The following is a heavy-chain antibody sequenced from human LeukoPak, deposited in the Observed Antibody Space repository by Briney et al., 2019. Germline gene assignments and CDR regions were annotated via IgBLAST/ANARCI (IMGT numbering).Heavy chain of an antibody. J-gene: IGHJ6*03. CDR1: GGTFSSYA. Sequence: GASVKVSCKASGGTFSSYAISWVRQAPGQGLEWMGGIIPIFGTTNYAQKFQGRVTITADKSTSTAYMELSSLRSEDTAVYYCAREGTIPGGDYYYYYMDVWGKGTTVTVSS. CDR2: IIPIFGTT. CDR3: AREGTIPGGDYYYYYMDV. V-gene: IGHV1-69*06. D-gene: IGHD2-2*02.